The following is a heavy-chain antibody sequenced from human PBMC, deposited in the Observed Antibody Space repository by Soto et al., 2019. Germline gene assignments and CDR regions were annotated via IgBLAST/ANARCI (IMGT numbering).Heavy chain of an antibody. Sequence: EVQLLESGGGLVQPGGSLRLSCAASGITFSSYPMNWVRQAPGKGLEWVSSISGSGGITHYADSVKGRFTISRDNSKNTLYLQMNTLRAEDTAIYYCAKAVATTFGWFDPWGQGTLVTVSS. CDR1: GITFSSYP. CDR2: ISGSGGIT. J-gene: IGHJ5*02. CDR3: AKAVATTFGWFDP. V-gene: IGHV3-23*01. D-gene: IGHD2-15*01.